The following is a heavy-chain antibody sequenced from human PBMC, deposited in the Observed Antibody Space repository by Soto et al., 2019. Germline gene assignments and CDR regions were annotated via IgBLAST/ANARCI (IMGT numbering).Heavy chain of an antibody. CDR2: IYYSGST. Sequence: SETLSLTCTVSGGSISSGGYYWSWIRQHPGKGLEWIGYIYYSGSTYYNPSLKSRVTISVDTSKNQFSLKLSSVTAADTAVYYCAYGSGSYYKGMYYFAYWGQGTLVTVSS. J-gene: IGHJ4*02. CDR3: AYGSGSYYKGMYYFAY. CDR1: GGSISSGGYY. V-gene: IGHV4-31*03. D-gene: IGHD3-10*01.